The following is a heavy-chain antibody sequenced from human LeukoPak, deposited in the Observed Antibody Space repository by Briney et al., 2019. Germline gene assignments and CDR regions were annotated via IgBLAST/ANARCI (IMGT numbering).Heavy chain of an antibody. CDR2: IGTAGDT. D-gene: IGHD5-18*01. CDR1: GFTFSSYD. V-gene: IGHV3-13*01. J-gene: IGHJ6*02. Sequence: GGSLRLSCAASGFTFSSYDTHWVRQATGKGLEWVSAIGTAGDTYYPGSVKGRFTISRENAKNSLYLQMNSLRAGDTAVYYCIRGGYSYGRVSDYYGMDVWGQGTTVTVSS. CDR3: IRGGYSYGRVSDYYGMDV.